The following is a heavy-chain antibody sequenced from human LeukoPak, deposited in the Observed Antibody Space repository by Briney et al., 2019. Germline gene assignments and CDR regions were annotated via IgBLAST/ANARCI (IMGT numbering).Heavy chain of an antibody. Sequence: SETLSLTCTVSGGSISDAAYYWSWIRQPPGKGLEWIGYIYYSGSTNYNPSLKSRVTISVDTSKNQFSLKLSSVTAADTAVYYCARDGSDAFDIWGQGTMVTVSS. J-gene: IGHJ3*02. CDR3: ARDGSDAFDI. CDR1: GGSISDAAYY. V-gene: IGHV4-61*08. CDR2: IYYSGST.